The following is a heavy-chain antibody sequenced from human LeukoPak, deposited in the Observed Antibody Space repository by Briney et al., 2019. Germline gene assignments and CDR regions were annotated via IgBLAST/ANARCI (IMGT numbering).Heavy chain of an antibody. CDR3: ARGRGSGYYYVGLDY. Sequence: SQTLSLTCTVSGGSICSGSYYWSWIRQPAGKGLEWIGRIYTSGSTNYNPSLKSRVTISVDTSKNQFSLKLSSVTAADTAVYYCARGRGSGYYYVGLDYWGQGTLVTVSS. D-gene: IGHD3-22*01. J-gene: IGHJ4*02. CDR1: GGSICSGSYY. V-gene: IGHV4-61*02. CDR2: IYTSGST.